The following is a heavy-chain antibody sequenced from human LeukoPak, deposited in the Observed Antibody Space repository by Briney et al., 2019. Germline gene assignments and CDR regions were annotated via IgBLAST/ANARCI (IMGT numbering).Heavy chain of an antibody. CDR1: GFTFSSYS. Sequence: PKESLGLSCAASGFTFSSYSMNWVRQAPGKGLEWVSSISSSSSYIYYAESVKGRFTISRDNAKNSLYLQMNSLPAEDTAVYYCASYDYDSSGYCGYWGRGTLVTVSS. D-gene: IGHD3-22*01. J-gene: IGHJ4*02. CDR3: ASYDYDSSGYCGY. V-gene: IGHV3-21*01. CDR2: ISSSSSYI.